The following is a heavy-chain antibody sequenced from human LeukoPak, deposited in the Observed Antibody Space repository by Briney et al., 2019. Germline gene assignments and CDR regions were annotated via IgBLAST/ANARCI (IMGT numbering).Heavy chain of an antibody. D-gene: IGHD4-17*01. CDR1: GYTLTEVS. CDR3: ATEIVGYGDVNYFDY. Sequence: ASVKVSCKVSGYTLTEVSMHWVRQAPGKGLEWMGGFAPGDGETIYAQNFQGRLIVTEDTSTDTAYMELSSLRSEGTAVYYCATEIVGYGDVNYFDYWGQGTLVTVSS. J-gene: IGHJ4*02. V-gene: IGHV1-24*01. CDR2: FAPGDGET.